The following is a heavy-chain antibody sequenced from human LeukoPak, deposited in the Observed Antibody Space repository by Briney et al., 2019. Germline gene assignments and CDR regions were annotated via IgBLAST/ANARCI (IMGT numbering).Heavy chain of an antibody. Sequence: ASVKVSCKASGYTFTGYFMHWVQQAPGQGLEWMGIINLSGGSTSYAQKFQGRVTMTRDMSTSTVYMELSSLRSEDTAVYYCARVGTFYYDSSVYYYDYWGQGTLVTVSS. D-gene: IGHD3-22*01. CDR1: GYTFTGYF. J-gene: IGHJ4*02. V-gene: IGHV1-46*01. CDR3: ARVGTFYYDSSVYYYDY. CDR2: INLSGGST.